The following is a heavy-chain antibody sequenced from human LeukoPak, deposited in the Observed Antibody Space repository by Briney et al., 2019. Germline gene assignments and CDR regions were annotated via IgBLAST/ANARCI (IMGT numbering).Heavy chain of an antibody. CDR2: IYTSGST. V-gene: IGHV4-4*07. D-gene: IGHD3-22*01. CDR3: TTDAPITMIDFGPFRDY. J-gene: IGHJ4*02. Sequence: SETLSLTCTVSGGSISSYYWSWIRQPAGKGLEWIGRIYTSGSTNYNPSLKSRVTMSVDTSKNQFSLKLSSVTAADTAVYYCTTDAPITMIDFGPFRDYWGQGTLVTVSS. CDR1: GGSISSYY.